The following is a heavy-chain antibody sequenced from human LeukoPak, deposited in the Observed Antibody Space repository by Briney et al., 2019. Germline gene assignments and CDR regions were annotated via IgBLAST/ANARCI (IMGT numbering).Heavy chain of an antibody. V-gene: IGHV4-31*03. Sequence: PSETLSLTCTVSGGSISSGGYYWSWIRQHPGKGLEWIGYIYYSGSTYYNPSLKSRVTISVDTSKSQFSLKLSSVTAADTAVYYCARERSGGSGSYYIPDYWGQGTLVTVSS. CDR3: ARERSGGSGSYYIPDY. CDR1: GGSISSGGYY. CDR2: IYYSGST. D-gene: IGHD3-10*01. J-gene: IGHJ4*02.